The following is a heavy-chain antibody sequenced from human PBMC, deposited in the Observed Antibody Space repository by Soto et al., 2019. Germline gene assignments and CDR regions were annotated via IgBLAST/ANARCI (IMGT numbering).Heavy chain of an antibody. Sequence: EVQLVESGGGLVQPGGSLRLSCTASGFTFSSYNMKWVRQAPGKGLEWVSYITSSSRTIYYADSVKGRFTISRDNAKNSLYLQMNSLRDEDTGVYYCARDRSIAGTHDYWGQGTLVTVSS. CDR3: ARDRSIAGTHDY. CDR2: ITSSSRTI. CDR1: GFTFSSYN. V-gene: IGHV3-48*02. D-gene: IGHD6-6*01. J-gene: IGHJ4*02.